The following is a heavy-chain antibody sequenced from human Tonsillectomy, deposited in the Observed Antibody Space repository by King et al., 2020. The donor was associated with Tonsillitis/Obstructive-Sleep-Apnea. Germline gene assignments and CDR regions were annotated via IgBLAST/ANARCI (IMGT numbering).Heavy chain of an antibody. CDR3: ARVLYFDWLRGGYYFDS. CDR1: GFTFSNYW. D-gene: IGHD3-9*01. J-gene: IGHJ4*02. V-gene: IGHV3-7*03. Sequence: VQLVESGGGLVQPGGSLRLSCAASGFTFSNYWMTWVRQAPGKGLEWVANIKQDGSEKSYVDSVKGRFTISRDNAKNSLYLQMNSLRAEDTSMYYCARVLYFDWLRGGYYFDSWGQGTLVTVSS. CDR2: IKQDGSEK.